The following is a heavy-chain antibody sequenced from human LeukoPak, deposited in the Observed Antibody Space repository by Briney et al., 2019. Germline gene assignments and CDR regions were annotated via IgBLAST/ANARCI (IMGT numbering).Heavy chain of an antibody. CDR3: ARHRIAAADDAFEI. D-gene: IGHD6-13*01. CDR1: GGSISTSSYY. J-gene: IGHJ3*02. Sequence: SETLSLTCTASGGSISTSSYYWGWIRQPPGKGLEWIGTIYYSGSTYYNPSLKSRVTISVDTSKNLFSLKLSSVTAADTALYYCARHRIAAADDAFEIWGQGTMVTVSS. CDR2: IYYSGST. V-gene: IGHV4-39*01.